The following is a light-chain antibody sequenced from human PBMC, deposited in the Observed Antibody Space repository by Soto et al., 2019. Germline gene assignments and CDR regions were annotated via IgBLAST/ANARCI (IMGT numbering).Light chain of an antibody. CDR3: QSDDSSLSVV. Sequence: QSALTQPPSVSGAPGQRVTISCTGSSSNIGAGYDVHWYQQLPGTAPKLLIYGNSNRPAGVPDRFSGSKSGTSASLAITGLQAEEEADYYCQSDDSSLSVVFGGGTKVTVL. J-gene: IGLJ2*01. V-gene: IGLV1-40*01. CDR1: SSNIGAGYD. CDR2: GNS.